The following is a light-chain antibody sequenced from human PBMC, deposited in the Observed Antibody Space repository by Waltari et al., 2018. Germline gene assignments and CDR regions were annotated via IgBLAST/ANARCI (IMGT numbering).Light chain of an antibody. CDR1: SSNIGAGYD. Sequence: QSVLTQPPSVSGAPGQRITISCTGTSSNIGAGYDVHWYLQLPRTAPKLLILGNNNRPSGVPDRFSASKSDTSASLAITGLQAEDEADYYCQSYDSSLSGVIFGGGTKLTVL. V-gene: IGLV1-40*01. CDR2: GNN. J-gene: IGLJ2*01. CDR3: QSYDSSLSGVI.